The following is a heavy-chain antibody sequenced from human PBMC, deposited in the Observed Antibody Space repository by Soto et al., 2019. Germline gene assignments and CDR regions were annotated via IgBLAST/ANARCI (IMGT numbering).Heavy chain of an antibody. CDR3: VRDQLYYYGIFGRSLNGCEI. CDR2: IYSGGST. D-gene: IGHD3-10*01. J-gene: IGHJ3*02. V-gene: IGHV3-66*01. Sequence: PGGSLRLSCAASGFTLSTKYFSWVRQAPGKGQAWVTVIYSGGSTYYADSVKGRFTISRDNAENSLYLQMSSLGAEDTALYYCVRDQLYYYGIFGRSLNGCEIWGKGRMVTVAS. CDR1: GFTLSTKY.